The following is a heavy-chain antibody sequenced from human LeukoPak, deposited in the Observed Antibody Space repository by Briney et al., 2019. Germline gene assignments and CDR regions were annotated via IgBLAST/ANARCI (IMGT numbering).Heavy chain of an antibody. CDR2: ISSSGSTI. V-gene: IGHV3-11*01. Sequence: GGSLRLSCAASGFTFSDYYMSWIRQAPGKGLEWVSYISSSGSTIYYADSVKGRFTISRDNAKNSLYLQMNSLRAEDTAVYYCARDLPHIVVVPAAIFGDYYYGMDVWGQGTTVTVSS. J-gene: IGHJ6*02. D-gene: IGHD2-2*02. CDR3: ARDLPHIVVVPAAIFGDYYYGMDV. CDR1: GFTFSDYY.